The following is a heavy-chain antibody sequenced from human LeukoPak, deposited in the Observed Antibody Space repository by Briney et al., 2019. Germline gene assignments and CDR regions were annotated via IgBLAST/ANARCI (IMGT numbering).Heavy chain of an antibody. CDR3: ARDIIDSRPFDT. CDR1: GFTVSSNY. V-gene: IGHV3-53*01. Sequence: GGSLRLSCAASGFTVSSNYMSWVRQAPGKGLEWVSVTYSGGSTYYADSVKGRFTISRDNSKNTLYLQMNSLRAEDTAVYYCARDIIDSRPFDTWGQGTMVTVSS. J-gene: IGHJ3*02. D-gene: IGHD3-10*01. CDR2: TYSGGST.